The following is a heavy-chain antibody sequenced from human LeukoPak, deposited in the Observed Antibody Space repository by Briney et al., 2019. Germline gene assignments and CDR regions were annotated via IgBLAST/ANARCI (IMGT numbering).Heavy chain of an antibody. CDR1: GGSMRNYY. J-gene: IGHJ4*02. D-gene: IGHD2-2*01. V-gene: IGHV4-59*01. CDR2: TYDSGSS. CDR3: ARGWASSWYYFDF. Sequence: SETLSLTCAVSGGSMRNYYWSWIRQPPGKGLEWIGYTYDSGSSSYNPSLRSRVSISIDTSKNQFSLNLSSVTAADAAVYYCARGWASSWYYFDFWGQGTLVTVSS.